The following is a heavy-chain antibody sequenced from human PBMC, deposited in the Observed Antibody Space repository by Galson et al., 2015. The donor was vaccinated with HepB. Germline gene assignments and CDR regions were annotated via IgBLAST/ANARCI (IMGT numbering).Heavy chain of an antibody. D-gene: IGHD6-6*01. CDR3: ARGSGYSSSSLDY. J-gene: IGHJ4*02. V-gene: IGHV1-2*06. Sequence: SVKVSCKASGYTFTGYYMHWVRQAPGQGLEWMGRINPNSGGTNYAQKFQGRVTMTRDTSISTAYMELSRLRSDDSAVYYCARGSGYSSSSLDYWGQGTLVTVSS. CDR2: INPNSGGT. CDR1: GYTFTGYY.